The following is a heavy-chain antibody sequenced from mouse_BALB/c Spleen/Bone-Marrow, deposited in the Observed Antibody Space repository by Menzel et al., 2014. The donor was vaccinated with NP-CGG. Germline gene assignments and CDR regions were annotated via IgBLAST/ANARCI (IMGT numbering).Heavy chain of an antibody. Sequence: EVQLQQSGTVLARPGASVKMSCKASGYSFTIYWMHGVKQRPGQGLEWIGAIYPGNSDTSYNQKFKGKAKLTAVTSASTAYMELSSLTNEDSAVYYCTRLGSTYDWYFDVWGAGTTVTVSS. J-gene: IGHJ1*01. D-gene: IGHD1-1*01. V-gene: IGHV1-5*01. CDR1: GYSFTIYW. CDR3: TRLGSTYDWYFDV. CDR2: IYPGNSDT.